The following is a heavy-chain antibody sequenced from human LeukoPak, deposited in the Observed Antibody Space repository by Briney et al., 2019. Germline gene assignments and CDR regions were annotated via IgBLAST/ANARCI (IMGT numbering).Heavy chain of an antibody. V-gene: IGHV1-2*02. CDR1: GYIFTGYF. CDR2: INPNSGGT. Sequence: ASVKVSCKASGYIFTGYFLHWLRQAPGQGLEWMGWINPNSGGTHYTQQFQGRVTMTRDTSISTAYMELSGLRSDDTAVYYCARDFRAIVVRGGGRTWEQPTNWFDPWGQGTLVTVSS. D-gene: IGHD3-10*01. J-gene: IGHJ5*02. CDR3: ARDFRAIVVRGGGRTWEQPTNWFDP.